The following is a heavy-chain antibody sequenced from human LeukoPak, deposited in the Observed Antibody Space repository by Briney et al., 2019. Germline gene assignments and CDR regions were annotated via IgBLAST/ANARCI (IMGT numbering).Heavy chain of an antibody. CDR2: IIPIFGTA. Sequence: SVKVSCKASGGTFSSYAISWVRQAPGQGLEWMGGIIPIFGTANYAQKFQGRVTITTDESTSTAYMELSSLRSEDTAVYYCARARGSGSYYGHDYYYYYYMDVWGQGTTVTVSS. CDR1: GGTFSSYA. J-gene: IGHJ6*03. D-gene: IGHD3-10*01. V-gene: IGHV1-69*05. CDR3: ARARGSGSYYGHDYYYYYYMDV.